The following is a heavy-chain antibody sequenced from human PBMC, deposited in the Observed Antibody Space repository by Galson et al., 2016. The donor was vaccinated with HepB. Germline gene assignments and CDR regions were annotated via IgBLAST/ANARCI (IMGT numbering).Heavy chain of an antibody. CDR3: ARGKSDWGSFDY. V-gene: IGHV3-33*01. Sequence: SLRLSCAASGFTFSSYGMHWVRQTPGKGLEWVAVIWHDGSRKYYGDSVKGRFSVSRDTPKNTVYLQMNSLRVEDTAVYFCARGKSDWGSFDYWGQGTLVTVSS. D-gene: IGHD3-16*01. CDR2: IWHDGSRK. J-gene: IGHJ4*02. CDR1: GFTFSSYG.